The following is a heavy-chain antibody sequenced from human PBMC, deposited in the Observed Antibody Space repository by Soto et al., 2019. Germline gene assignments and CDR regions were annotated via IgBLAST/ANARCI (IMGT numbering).Heavy chain of an antibody. V-gene: IGHV3-21*01. CDR2: ISSSSSYI. Sequence: EVQLVESGGGLVKPGGSLRLSCAASGFTFSSYSMNWVRQAPGKGLEWVSSISSSSSYIYYADSVKGRFTISRDNAKNSLYLQMNSLRAEDTAVYYYAREGIAAAGTAFDYWGQGTLVTVSS. CDR1: GFTFSSYS. D-gene: IGHD6-13*01. J-gene: IGHJ4*02. CDR3: AREGIAAAGTAFDY.